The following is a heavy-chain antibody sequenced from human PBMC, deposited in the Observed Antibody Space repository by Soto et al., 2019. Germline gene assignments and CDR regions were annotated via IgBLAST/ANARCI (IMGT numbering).Heavy chain of an antibody. V-gene: IGHV1-8*01. CDR2: MNPNSGNT. CDR1: GYTFPNYD. D-gene: IGHD3-9*01. J-gene: IGHJ6*02. Sequence: ASVKGSRKAFGYTFPNYDIKWVRQAPWQGVEWMGWMNPNSGNTGYAQKFQGRVTMTTDTSTSTAYMELSRLRSDDTAVYYCARAGYDILTGYYSDYYYGMDVWGQGTTVTVSS. CDR3: ARAGYDILTGYYSDYYYGMDV.